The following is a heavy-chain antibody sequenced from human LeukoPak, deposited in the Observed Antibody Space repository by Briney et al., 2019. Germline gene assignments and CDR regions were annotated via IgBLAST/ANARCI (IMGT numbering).Heavy chain of an antibody. V-gene: IGHV3-74*01. J-gene: IGHJ4*02. D-gene: IGHD6-19*01. CDR1: GFTFSISW. Sequence: GGSLRLSCAASGFTFSISWMHWVRQAPGKGLEWVARIDSDDSRTIYADSVKGRFTISRDNSKNTLYLQMNSLRAEDTAVYYCARSPKYSSGWPYYFDYWGQGTLVTVSS. CDR3: ARSPKYSSGWPYYFDY. CDR2: IDSDDSRT.